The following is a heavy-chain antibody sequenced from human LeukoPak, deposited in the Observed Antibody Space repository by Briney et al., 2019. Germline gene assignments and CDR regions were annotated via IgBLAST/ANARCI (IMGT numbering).Heavy chain of an antibody. V-gene: IGHV3-48*01. CDR1: GFTFSSYS. CDR2: ISSSSSTI. CDR3: ARKFGGNYGYFDG. D-gene: IGHD3-16*01. Sequence: PGGSLRLSCAASGFTFSSYSMNWVRQAPGKGLEWVSYISSSSSTIYYADSVKGRFTISRANAKNSLYLQIISLRAEDTAVYYWARKFGGNYGYFDGSGEGSLVSAS. J-gene: IGHJ4*02.